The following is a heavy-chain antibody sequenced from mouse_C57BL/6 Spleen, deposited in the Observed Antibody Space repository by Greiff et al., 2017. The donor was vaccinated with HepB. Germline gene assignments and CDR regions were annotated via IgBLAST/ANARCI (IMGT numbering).Heavy chain of an antibody. D-gene: IGHD2-3*01. V-gene: IGHV2-9*01. Sequence: VKLMESGPGLVAPSQSLSITCTVSGFSLTSYGVDWVRQPPGKGLEWLGVIWGGGSTNYNSALMSRLSISKDNSKSQVFLKMNSLQTDDTAMYYCAKRRLDDGYYGYAMDYWGQGTSVTVSS. CDR3: AKRRLDDGYYGYAMDY. CDR1: GFSLTSYG. J-gene: IGHJ4*01. CDR2: IWGGGST.